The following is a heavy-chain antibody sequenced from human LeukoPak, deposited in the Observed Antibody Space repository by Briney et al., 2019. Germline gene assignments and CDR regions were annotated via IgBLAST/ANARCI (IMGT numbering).Heavy chain of an antibody. CDR1: GFTFDDYA. Sequence: PGGSLRLSCATSGFTFDDYAMHWVRQVPGKGLEWVSLISANGDIRDYGDSVKGRFTISRVNFKNSLYLQMNSLRNEDTALYYCVKDMIGLRAWFDSWGQGTLVTVSS. D-gene: IGHD3-16*01. CDR2: ISANGDIR. J-gene: IGHJ5*01. V-gene: IGHV3-43*02. CDR3: VKDMIGLRAWFDS.